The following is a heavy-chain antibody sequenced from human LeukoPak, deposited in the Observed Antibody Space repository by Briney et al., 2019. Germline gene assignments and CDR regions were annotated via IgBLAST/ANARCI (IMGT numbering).Heavy chain of an antibody. CDR1: GGSISSYY. D-gene: IGHD4-23*01. Sequence: SETLSLTCTVSGGSISSYYWSWIRQPPGKRLEWIGYIYYSGSTNYNPSLKSRVTISVDTSKNQFSLKLSSVTAADTAVYYCARGFRHDYGGKRRDYYGMDVWGQGTTVTVSS. CDR3: ARGFRHDYGGKRRDYYGMDV. CDR2: IYYSGST. J-gene: IGHJ6*02. V-gene: IGHV4-59*01.